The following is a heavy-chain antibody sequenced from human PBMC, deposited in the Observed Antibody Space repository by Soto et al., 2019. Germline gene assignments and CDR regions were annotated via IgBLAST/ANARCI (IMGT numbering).Heavy chain of an antibody. CDR1: GFSFSTYA. Sequence: EVQLLQSGGGLVQPGGSLRLSCAASGFSFSTYALSWVRQAPGKGLEWVSAISGGGDRTFYADSVKGRFTVSRDNSKNTLYLQMSSLPAEDTAVYYCAKVGPTVATPRFCDYWGQGNLVTVSS. CDR3: AKVGPTVATPRFCDY. V-gene: IGHV3-23*01. CDR2: ISGGGDRT. D-gene: IGHD4-17*01. J-gene: IGHJ4*02.